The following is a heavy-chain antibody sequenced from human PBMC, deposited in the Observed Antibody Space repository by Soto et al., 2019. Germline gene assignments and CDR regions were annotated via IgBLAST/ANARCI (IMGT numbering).Heavy chain of an antibody. CDR2: IWFDGSNK. Sequence: GGSLRLSCAASGFTFSSYGMHWVRQAPGKGLEWVAVIWFDGSNKFYADSVKGRFTISRDNSKNTVYLQMNSLRDEDTAVYYCASYLLKPFAYWGQRTLATVSS. CDR3: ASYLLKPFAY. CDR1: GFTFSSYG. J-gene: IGHJ4*02. V-gene: IGHV3-33*01.